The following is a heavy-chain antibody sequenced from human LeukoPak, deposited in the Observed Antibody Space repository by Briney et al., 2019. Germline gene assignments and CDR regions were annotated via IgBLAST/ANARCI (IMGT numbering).Heavy chain of an antibody. CDR1: GFIFSSYA. D-gene: IGHD3-10*02. J-gene: IGHJ4*02. V-gene: IGHV3-21*01. CDR3: ARVEMWVLRGSDH. CDR2: ISGKSDNS. Sequence: GGSLRLSCAASGFIFSSYAFNWVRQAPGKGLEWVSFISGKSDNSYYADSVEGRFTVSRDNAKNSLFLQLNNLRAEDTAVYYCARVEMWVLRGSDHWGQGVPVTVSS.